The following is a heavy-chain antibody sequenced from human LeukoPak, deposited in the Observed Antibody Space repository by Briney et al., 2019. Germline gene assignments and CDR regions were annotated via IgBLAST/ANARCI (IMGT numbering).Heavy chain of an antibody. CDR1: GYTFTSYY. Sequence: ASVKVSCKASGYTFTSYYMHWVRQAPGQGLEWMGIINPSGDSTSYAQRFQGRVTMTRDTSTSTVYMELSSLRSEDTAVYYCSGSGSSYYYGMDVWGQGTTVTVSS. D-gene: IGHD3-10*01. CDR2: INPSGDST. V-gene: IGHV1-46*01. CDR3: SGSGSSYYYGMDV. J-gene: IGHJ6*02.